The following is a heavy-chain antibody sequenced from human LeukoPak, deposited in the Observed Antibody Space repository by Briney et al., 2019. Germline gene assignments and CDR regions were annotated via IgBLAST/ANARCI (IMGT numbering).Heavy chain of an antibody. CDR3: ARDPLHCSGGSCYSGSDY. CDR2: ISSSGSFI. D-gene: IGHD2-15*01. V-gene: IGHV3-48*01. Sequence: PGGSLRLSCAASGFTFSDFSMNWVRQAPGKGLEWISYISSSGSFICYAESYKGRFTISRDNARNSLSLQMSSLRAEDTAVYYCARDPLHCSGGSCYSGSDYWGQGTLVTVSS. J-gene: IGHJ4*02. CDR1: GFTFSDFS.